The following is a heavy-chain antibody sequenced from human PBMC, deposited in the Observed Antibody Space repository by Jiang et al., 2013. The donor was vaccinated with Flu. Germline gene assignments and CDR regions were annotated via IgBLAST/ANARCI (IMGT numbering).Heavy chain of an antibody. V-gene: IGHV1-69*04. J-gene: IGHJ4*02. CDR2: IIPILGIA. CDR3: ATERLRRAPSLDY. CDR1: GGTFSSYA. D-gene: IGHD5-24*01. Sequence: GAEVKKPGSSVKVSCKASGGTFSSYAISWVRQAPGQGLEWMGRIIPILGIANYAQKFQGRVTMTEDTSTDTAYMELSSLRSEDTAVYYCATERLRRAPSLDYWGQGTLVTVSS.